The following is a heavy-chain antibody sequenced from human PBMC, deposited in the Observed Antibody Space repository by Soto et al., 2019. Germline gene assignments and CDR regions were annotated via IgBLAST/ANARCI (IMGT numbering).Heavy chain of an antibody. D-gene: IGHD5-18*01. CDR1: GFTFSSYV. Sequence: GGSLRLSCAASGFTFSSYVMSWVRQAPGKGLEWVSAISGSGGSTYYADSVKGRFTISRANSKNTLYLQMNSLRAEDTAVYFCAKDRGWLQPIDAFDIWGQGTMVTVSS. CDR3: AKDRGWLQPIDAFDI. V-gene: IGHV3-23*01. J-gene: IGHJ3*02. CDR2: ISGSGGST.